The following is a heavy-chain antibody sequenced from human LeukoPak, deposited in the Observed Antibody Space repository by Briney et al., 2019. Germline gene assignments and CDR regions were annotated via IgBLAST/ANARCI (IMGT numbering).Heavy chain of an antibody. CDR3: ARDSLRGYSYGYTGDY. CDR1: GFTFSSYS. Sequence: GGSLRLSCTASGFTFSSYSMNWVRQAPGKGLEWVSYISSSSSTIYYADSVKDRFTISRDNAKNSLYLQMNSLRAEDTAVYYCARDSLRGYSYGYTGDYWGQGTLVTVSS. J-gene: IGHJ4*02. CDR2: ISSSSSTI. V-gene: IGHV3-48*01. D-gene: IGHD5-18*01.